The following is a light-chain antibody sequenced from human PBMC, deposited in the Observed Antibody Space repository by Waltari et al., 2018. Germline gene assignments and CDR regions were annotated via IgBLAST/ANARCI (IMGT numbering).Light chain of an antibody. V-gene: IGKV3-11*01. CDR1: ESVSKF. CDR2: DVS. J-gene: IGKJ4*01. CDR3: QQRKNWHLT. Sequence: PGQTATISCRASESVSKFLAWYQQKPGQRPRLLIYDVSTRAPGIPARFSGSGFGTEFTLTISSLEPEDFAVYYCQQRKNWHLTFGGGTRVE.